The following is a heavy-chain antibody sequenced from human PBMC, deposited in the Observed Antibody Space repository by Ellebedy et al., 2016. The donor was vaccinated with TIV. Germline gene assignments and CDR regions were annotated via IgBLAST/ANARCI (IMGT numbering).Heavy chain of an antibody. Sequence: GESLKISCAASGFTFRNHAMNWVRQAPGKGLEWVSEMSGNGYVIKYADSAKGRFTISRDNSKSTLYLQMDRLRAEDTALYYCAKNRGGYGMDVWGPGTTVTVSS. CDR3: AKNRGGYGMDV. D-gene: IGHD2/OR15-2a*01. CDR2: MSGNGYVI. CDR1: GFTFRNHA. V-gene: IGHV3-23*01. J-gene: IGHJ6*02.